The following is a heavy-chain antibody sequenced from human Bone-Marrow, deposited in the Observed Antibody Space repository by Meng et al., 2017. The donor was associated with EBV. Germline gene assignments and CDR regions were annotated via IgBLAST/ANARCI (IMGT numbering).Heavy chain of an antibody. CDR2: IYWDDET. J-gene: IGHJ4*02. CDR3: AHRRSDSGWFGY. D-gene: IGHD6-19*01. CDR1: GFSLSTSGMG. V-gene: IGHV2-5*02. Sequence: QITFQESGPPVINPPQPLPLSCTFSGFSLSTSGMGVAWIRQPPGKALEWLALIYWDDETRYSPALKNRLTVTKDSSKNQVVFRMANLDPADTATYYCAHRRSDSGWFGYWGQGTLVTVSS.